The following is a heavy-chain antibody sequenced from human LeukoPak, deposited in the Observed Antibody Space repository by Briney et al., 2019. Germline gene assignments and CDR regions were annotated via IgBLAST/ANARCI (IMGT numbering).Heavy chain of an antibody. V-gene: IGHV4-34*01. CDR3: ARETLRRSRLGIAVAHDY. CDR2: INHSGST. Sequence: SETLSLTWAVYGGSFSGYYCSWIRQPPRKWLEWIGEINHSGSTNYNPYLKSRVTISVDTSKNQFSLKLSSVTAADTAVYYCARETLRRSRLGIAVAHDYWGQGTLVTVSS. CDR1: GGSFSGYY. D-gene: IGHD6-19*01. J-gene: IGHJ4*02.